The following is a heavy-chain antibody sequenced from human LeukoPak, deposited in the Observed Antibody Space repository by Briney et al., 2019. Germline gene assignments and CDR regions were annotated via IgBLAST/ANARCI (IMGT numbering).Heavy chain of an antibody. CDR1: GFPFNNYW. V-gene: IGHV3-74*01. D-gene: IGHD5-12*01. CDR3: AKYQQTGYESDY. Sequence: PGGALRLSCAASGFPFNNYWMHWVRQSPGKGLICVARIRHDGSGAGYADSVKGRFPISRDNAKSTLYLQMNSLRAEDTAVYHCAKYQQTGYESDYWGQGTLVTVSS. CDR2: IRHDGSGA. J-gene: IGHJ4*02.